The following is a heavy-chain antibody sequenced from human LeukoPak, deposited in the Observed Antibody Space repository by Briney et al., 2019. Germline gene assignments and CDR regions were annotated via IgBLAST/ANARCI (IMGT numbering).Heavy chain of an antibody. CDR3: ARGTRLGYCSDASCYGAFDI. CDR2: ISYDGSNK. D-gene: IGHD2-15*01. J-gene: IGHJ3*02. Sequence: PGGSLRLSCAASGFTFGSFALHWVRQAPDKGLEWVAVISYDGSNKYYADSVEGRFTISRDNSKNTMYMQMNSLRPEDTAMYYCARGTRLGYCSDASCYGAFDIWGQGTMVTVSS. V-gene: IGHV3-30-3*01. CDR1: GFTFGSFA.